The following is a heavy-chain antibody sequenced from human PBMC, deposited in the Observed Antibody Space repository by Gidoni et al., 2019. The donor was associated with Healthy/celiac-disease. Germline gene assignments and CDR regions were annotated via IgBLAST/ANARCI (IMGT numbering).Heavy chain of an antibody. V-gene: IGHV5-10-1*03. J-gene: IGHJ6*02. Sequence: EVQLVQSGAEVKKPGESLRISCKGSGYSFTSYWISWVRQMPGKGLEWMGRIAPSDSYTNSSPSFQGHVTISADKSISTAYLQWSSLKASDTAMYYCARPVRVVPAAGYGMDVWGQGTTVTVSS. CDR1: GYSFTSYW. D-gene: IGHD2-2*01. CDR3: ARPVRVVPAAGYGMDV. CDR2: IAPSDSYT.